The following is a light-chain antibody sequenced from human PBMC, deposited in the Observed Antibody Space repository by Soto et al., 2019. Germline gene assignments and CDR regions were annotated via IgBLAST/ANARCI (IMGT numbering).Light chain of an antibody. Sequence: IQLTQSSSCICVLVLAIVKNTRRARQGISSYLAWYQQKPGKAPKLLIYAASTLQRGVPSRFSGSGSGTDFTLTISSLQPEDFATYYCKHLNTYLNCGQGTRREI. J-gene: IGKJ5*01. V-gene: IGKV1-9*01. CDR2: AAS. CDR3: KHLNTYLN. CDR1: QGISSY.